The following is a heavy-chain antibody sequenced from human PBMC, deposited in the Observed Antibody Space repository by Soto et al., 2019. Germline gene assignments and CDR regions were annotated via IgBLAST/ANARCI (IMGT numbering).Heavy chain of an antibody. D-gene: IGHD3-9*01. J-gene: IGHJ3*02. V-gene: IGHV3-7*01. Sequence: AGGSLRLSCEASIFTFSSYWMTWVRQAPGKGLEWVANIKQDGSEKNYVDSVKGRFTISRDNAKNSLYLQMNSLRAEDTAVYYCASEPRYFDWLGSDAFDIWGQGTMVTVSS. CDR2: IKQDGSEK. CDR1: IFTFSSYW. CDR3: ASEPRYFDWLGSDAFDI.